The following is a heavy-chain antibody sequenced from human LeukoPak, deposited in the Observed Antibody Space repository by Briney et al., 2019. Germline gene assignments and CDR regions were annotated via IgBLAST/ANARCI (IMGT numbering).Heavy chain of an antibody. J-gene: IGHJ6*02. Sequence: PSETLSLTCTVSGGSISSYYWSWIRQPPGKGLEWIGYIYYSGGTNYNPSLKSRVTISVGTSKNQFSLKLSSVTAADTAVYYCARVGYDSSGYLYGMDVWGQGTTVTVSS. CDR2: IYYSGGT. CDR1: GGSISSYY. V-gene: IGHV4-59*01. D-gene: IGHD3-22*01. CDR3: ARVGYDSSGYLYGMDV.